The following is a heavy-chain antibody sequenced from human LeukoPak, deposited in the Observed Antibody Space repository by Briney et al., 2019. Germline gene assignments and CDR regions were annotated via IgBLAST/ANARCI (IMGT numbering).Heavy chain of an antibody. Sequence: PGGSLRLSCAASGFTFSSYGMHWVRQAPGKGLEWVAIISYDGTNKYYGDSVKGRFTISRDNSKNTLYLQMNSLRAEDTAVYYCASPRMELERFLFDYWGQGTLVTVSS. D-gene: IGHD1-1*01. J-gene: IGHJ4*02. V-gene: IGHV3-33*05. CDR2: ISYDGTNK. CDR1: GFTFSSYG. CDR3: ASPRMELERFLFDY.